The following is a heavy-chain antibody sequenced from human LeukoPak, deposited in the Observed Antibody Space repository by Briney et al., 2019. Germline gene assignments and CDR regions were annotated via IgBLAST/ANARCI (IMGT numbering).Heavy chain of an antibody. Sequence: GGSLKLSCAASGFTFSSYSMNWVRQAPGKGLERVSSISSSSSYIYYADSVKGRFTISRDNAKNSLYLQMNSLRAEDTAVYYCARYPAFFASSSWYVPHFDYWGQGTLVTVSS. D-gene: IGHD6-13*01. V-gene: IGHV3-21*01. CDR2: ISSSSSYI. CDR1: GFTFSSYS. J-gene: IGHJ4*02. CDR3: ARYPAFFASSSWYVPHFDY.